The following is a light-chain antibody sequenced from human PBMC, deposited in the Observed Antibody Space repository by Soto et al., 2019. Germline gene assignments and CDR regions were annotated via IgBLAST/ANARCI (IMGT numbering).Light chain of an antibody. Sequence: DIQMTQSHSTLSASVGSRFTVTCRASQSISTSLAWYRQKPGEAPNLLXYDASTLERGVPPRFSGSGSATGFTLTISSLQPDDFATYYCQHYHTYSPWSFGQGTKVDIK. CDR2: DAS. J-gene: IGKJ1*01. V-gene: IGKV1-5*01. CDR1: QSISTS. CDR3: QHYHTYSPWS.